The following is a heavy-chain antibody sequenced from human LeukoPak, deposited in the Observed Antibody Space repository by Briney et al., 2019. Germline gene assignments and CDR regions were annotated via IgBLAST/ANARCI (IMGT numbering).Heavy chain of an antibody. Sequence: GRSLRLSCAASGFTFSDYGMHWVRQAPGKGLEWVAVIWNGGSHQYYADSVKGRFTISSDNSKKTLYLQMDSLRADDTAVYYCAKDLGKYAFFYMDVWGKGTTVTVSS. CDR1: GFTFSDYG. V-gene: IGHV3-30*18. J-gene: IGHJ6*03. CDR2: IWNGGSHQ. CDR3: AKDLGKYAFFYMDV. D-gene: IGHD3-3*01.